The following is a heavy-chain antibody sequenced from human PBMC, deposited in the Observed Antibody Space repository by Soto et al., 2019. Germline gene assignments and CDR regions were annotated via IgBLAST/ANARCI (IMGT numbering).Heavy chain of an antibody. CDR1: GFTFSSYA. Sequence: GGSLRLSCAASGFTFSSYAMHWVRQAPGKGLEWVAVISYDGSNKYYADSVKGRFTISRDNSKNTLYLQMNSLRAEDTAVYYCATPGSTSLYWGQGTLVTVSS. V-gene: IGHV3-30-3*01. CDR3: ATPGSTSLY. J-gene: IGHJ4*02. D-gene: IGHD2-2*01. CDR2: ISYDGSNK.